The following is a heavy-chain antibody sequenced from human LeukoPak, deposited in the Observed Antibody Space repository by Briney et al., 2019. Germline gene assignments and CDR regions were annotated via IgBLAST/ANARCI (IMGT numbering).Heavy chain of an antibody. CDR3: ARTDGDYDYYYYGMDV. CDR2: MNPNSGNT. D-gene: IGHD4-17*01. V-gene: IGHV1-8*01. Sequence: ASVTVSRKASGYTFTSYDINWVRQATGQGLEWMGWMNPNSGNTGYAQKFQGRVTMTRNTSISTAYMELSSLRSEDTAVFYCARTDGDYDYYYYGMDVWGQGTTVTVSS. CDR1: GYTFTSYD. J-gene: IGHJ6*02.